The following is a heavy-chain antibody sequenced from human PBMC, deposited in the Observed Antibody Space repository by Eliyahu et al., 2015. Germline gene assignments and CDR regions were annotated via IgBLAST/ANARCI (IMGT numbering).Heavy chain of an antibody. CDR3: ARELWRKTYSYGFK. CDR1: GGSISSGGYY. Sequence: QVQLQESGPGLVKPSQTLSLTCTVXGGSISSGGYYWXWIRQHPGKGLEWIGYIYYSGSTYYNPSLKSRVTISVDTSKNQFSLKLSSVTAADTAVYYCARELWRKTYSYGFKWGQGTLVTVSS. V-gene: IGHV4-31*03. J-gene: IGHJ4*02. D-gene: IGHD5-18*01. CDR2: IYYSGST.